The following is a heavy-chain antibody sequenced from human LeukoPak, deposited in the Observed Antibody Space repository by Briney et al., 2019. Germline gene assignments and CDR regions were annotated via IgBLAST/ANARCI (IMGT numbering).Heavy chain of an antibody. CDR1: GGSVSRGSYY. D-gene: IGHD6-13*01. CDR3: AREGHSSSWPYYYGMDV. CDR2: IYYSGST. Sequence: SETLSLTCTVSGGSVSRGSYYWSWIRQPPGKGLEWIGYIYYSGSTNYNPSLKSRVTISVDTSKNQFSLKLSSVTAADTAVYYCAREGHSSSWPYYYGMDVWGQGTTVTVSS. J-gene: IGHJ6*02. V-gene: IGHV4-61*01.